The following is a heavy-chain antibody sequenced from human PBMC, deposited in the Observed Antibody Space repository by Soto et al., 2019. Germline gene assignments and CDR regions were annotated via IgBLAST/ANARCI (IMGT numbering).Heavy chain of an antibody. D-gene: IGHD2-2*01. J-gene: IGHJ5*02. V-gene: IGHV3-53*01. CDR3: ARALPVAKGGFDP. CDR1: GFTVSNTY. Sequence: GGSLRLSCAASGFTVSNTYMTWVRQPPGKGLECVSVIYTAGGTNYADSVKGRFIISRDNSKNTLYLQMNSLRAEDTAVYYCARALPVAKGGFDPWGQGTLVTVS. CDR2: IYTAGGT.